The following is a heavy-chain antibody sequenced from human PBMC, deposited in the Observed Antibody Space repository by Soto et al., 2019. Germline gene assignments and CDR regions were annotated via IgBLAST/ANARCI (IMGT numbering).Heavy chain of an antibody. J-gene: IGHJ6*03. CDR2: IVVGSGNT. CDR1: GFTFTSSA. D-gene: IGHD5-18*01. Sequence: SVKVSCKASGFTFTSSAMQWVRQARGQRLEWIGWIVVGSGNTNYAQKFQERVTITRDMSTSTAYMELSSLRSEDTAVYYCEEDIYSYDYMDVWGKGTTVTV. V-gene: IGHV1-58*02. CDR3: EEDIYSYDYMDV.